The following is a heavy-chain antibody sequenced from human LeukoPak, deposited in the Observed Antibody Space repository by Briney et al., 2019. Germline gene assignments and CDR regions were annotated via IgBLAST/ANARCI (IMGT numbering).Heavy chain of an antibody. D-gene: IGHD2-2*01. CDR1: GFTFSSYW. CDR3: ARYCITTSCYGASSYYGMDV. J-gene: IGHJ6*02. CDR2: IKQDGSEK. V-gene: IGHV3-7*01. Sequence: GGSLRLSCAASGFTFSSYWMSWVRQAPGKGLEWVANIKQDGSEKYYVDSVKGRFTISRDNAKNSLYLQMNSLRAEDTAVYYCARYCITTSCYGASSYYGMDVWGQGTTVTVSS.